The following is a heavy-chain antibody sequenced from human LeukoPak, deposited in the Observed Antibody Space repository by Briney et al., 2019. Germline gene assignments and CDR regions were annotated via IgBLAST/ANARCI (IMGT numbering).Heavy chain of an antibody. J-gene: IGHJ6*03. Sequence: GGSLRLSCAASGFTFSSYSMNWVRQAPGKGLEWVSYISSSSSTIYYADSVKGRFTISRDNAKNSLYLQMNSLRAEDTAVYYCAREYCGGGSCYSYYYYYMDVWGKGTTVTVSS. V-gene: IGHV3-48*01. CDR1: GFTFSSYS. CDR3: AREYCGGGSCYSYYYYYMDV. D-gene: IGHD2-15*01. CDR2: ISSSSSTI.